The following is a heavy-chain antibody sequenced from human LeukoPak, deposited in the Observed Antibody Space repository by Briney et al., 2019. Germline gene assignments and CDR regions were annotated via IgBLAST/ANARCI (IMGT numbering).Heavy chain of an antibody. CDR1: GFIFSSYS. CDR2: ITSSSNYI. D-gene: IGHD6-13*01. J-gene: IGHJ6*04. CDR3: AGEGIAGQKDV. Sequence: GGSLRLSCVASGFIFSSYSMNWVRQAPGKGLEWVSSITSSSNYIYYADSMEGRFTISRDNAKNSLYLQMNSLIVEDTAVYFCAGEGIAGQKDVWGKGPTVTVSS. V-gene: IGHV3-21*01.